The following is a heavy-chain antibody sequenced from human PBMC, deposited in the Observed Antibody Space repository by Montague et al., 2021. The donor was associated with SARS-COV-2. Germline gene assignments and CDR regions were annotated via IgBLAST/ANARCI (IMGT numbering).Heavy chain of an antibody. CDR3: AGGFLCSGSPAY. CDR2: ISDSGSPI. J-gene: IGHJ4*02. D-gene: IGHD1-26*01. Sequence: SLRLSCAASEVIFRTYEMMWVRQAPGKGLEWISYISDSGSPIHYADSVKGRFTISRDNAKNSLHLQMNSLRGEDTAVYYCAGGFLCSGSPAYWGQGALVTVSS. CDR1: EVIFRTYE. V-gene: IGHV3-48*03.